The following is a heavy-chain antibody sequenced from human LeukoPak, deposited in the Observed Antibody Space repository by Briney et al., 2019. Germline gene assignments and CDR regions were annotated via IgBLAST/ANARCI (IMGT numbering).Heavy chain of an antibody. V-gene: IGHV4-59*01. CDR3: ARESVYYDSSGYYTYYFDY. J-gene: IGHJ4*02. CDR2: IYYSGST. CDR1: GGSISGYY. D-gene: IGHD3-22*01. Sequence: PSETLSLTCTVSGGSISGYYWSWIRQPPGKGLEWIGYIYYSGSTNYNPSLKSRVTISVDTSKNQFSLKLSSVTAADTAVYYCARESVYYDSSGYYTYYFDYWGQGTLVTVSS.